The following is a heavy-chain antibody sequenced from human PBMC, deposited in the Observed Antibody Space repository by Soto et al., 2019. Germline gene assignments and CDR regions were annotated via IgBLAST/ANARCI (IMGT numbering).Heavy chain of an antibody. J-gene: IGHJ5*02. CDR2: INYSGST. CDR3: AGSTSGFDP. V-gene: IGHV4-39*02. CDR1: GGSISSSSYY. Sequence: QLQLQESGPGLVKPSETLSLTCTVSGGSISSSSYYWGWIRQPPGKGLEWTGSINYSGSTYYHPSLKSRVATSVDTAKNRSALKRSSATAADTAVNYGAGSTSGFDPWGQGAPVTVSA. D-gene: IGHD6-13*01.